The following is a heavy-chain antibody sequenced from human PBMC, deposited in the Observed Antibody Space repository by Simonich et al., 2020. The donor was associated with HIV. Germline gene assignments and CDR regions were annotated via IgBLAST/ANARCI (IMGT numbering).Heavy chain of an antibody. D-gene: IGHD3-3*01. CDR3: ARRDRELILYFDY. Sequence: QVQLQQWGAGLLKPSETLSLTCAVYGGSFSGYYWSWIRPPPGKGLEWIGEINHSGLTNYKSSLNSRATISVEKSKNQFSLKLSSVTAADTAIYYCARRDRELILYFDYWGQGNLVTVSS. CDR2: INHSGLT. CDR1: GGSFSGYY. V-gene: IGHV4-34*01. J-gene: IGHJ4*02.